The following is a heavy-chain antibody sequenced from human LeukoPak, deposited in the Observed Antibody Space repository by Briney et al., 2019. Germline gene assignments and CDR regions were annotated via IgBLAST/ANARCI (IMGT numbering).Heavy chain of an antibody. V-gene: IGHV4-39*02. CDR3: AASYDSSGDYYFTYAFDI. D-gene: IGHD3-22*01. J-gene: IGHJ3*02. CDR1: GGPLSSSSHY. Sequence: PSETLSLTCSVSGGPLSSSSHYWAWIRHAPGKGLEWIGSVYYTGTTYYNPSFKTRLTISVDTSKKYFSLNLKSATAADTAVYYCAASYDSSGDYYFTYAFDIWGQGTRVAVSS. CDR2: VYYTGTT.